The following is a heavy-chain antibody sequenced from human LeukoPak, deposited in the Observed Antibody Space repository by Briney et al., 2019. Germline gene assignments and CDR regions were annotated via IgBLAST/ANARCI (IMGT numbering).Heavy chain of an antibody. CDR3: ARGTDSSGYYYYYYGMDV. CDR2: MNPNSGNT. CDR1: GYTFTSYD. J-gene: IGHJ6*02. D-gene: IGHD3-22*01. Sequence: ASVTVSCKASGYTFTSYDINWVRQATGQGLEWMGWMNPNSGNTGYAQKFQGRVTMTRNTSISTAYMELSSLRSEDTAVYYCARGTDSSGYYYYYYGMDVWGQGTTATVSS. V-gene: IGHV1-8*01.